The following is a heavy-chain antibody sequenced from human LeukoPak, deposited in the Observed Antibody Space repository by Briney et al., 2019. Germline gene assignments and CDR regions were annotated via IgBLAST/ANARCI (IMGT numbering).Heavy chain of an antibody. CDR3: ARLTHSYYYGSGSYSNWFDP. CDR1: GGSFSGYY. CDR2: INHSGST. J-gene: IGHJ5*02. D-gene: IGHD3-10*01. Sequence: SETLSLTCSVYGGSFSGYYWSWIRQPPGKGLEWIGEINHSGSTNYNPSLKSRVTISVDTSKKQFSLKLSSVTAADTAVYYCARLTHSYYYGSGSYSNWFDPWGQGTLVTVSS. V-gene: IGHV4-34*01.